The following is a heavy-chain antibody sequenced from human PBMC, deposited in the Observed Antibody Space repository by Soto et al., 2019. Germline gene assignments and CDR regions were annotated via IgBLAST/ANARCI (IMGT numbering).Heavy chain of an antibody. CDR3: ARDLRVGALAFDI. D-gene: IGHD1-26*01. J-gene: IGHJ3*02. Sequence: GGSLRLSCAASGFTFSSYGVHWVRQAPGKGLEWVAVIWYDGSNKYYADSVKGRFTVSRDNSKNTLYLQMNSLRAEDTAVYYCARDLRVGALAFDIWGQGTMVTVSS. CDR1: GFTFSSYG. CDR2: IWYDGSNK. V-gene: IGHV3-33*01.